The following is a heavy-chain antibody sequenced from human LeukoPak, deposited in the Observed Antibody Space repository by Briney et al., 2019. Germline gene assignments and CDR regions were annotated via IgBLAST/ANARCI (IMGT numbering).Heavy chain of an antibody. CDR1: GYSFTSYW. V-gene: IGHV5-51*01. CDR2: IYPGDSDT. CDR3: ARLTMVRGVISSVGY. D-gene: IGHD3-10*01. J-gene: IGHJ4*02. Sequence: GESLKISCKGSGYSFTSYWIGWGRQMPGKGLEWMGIIYPGDSDTRYSPSFQGQVTISADKSISTAYLQWSSLKASDTAMYYCARLTMVRGVISSVGYWGQGTLVTVSS.